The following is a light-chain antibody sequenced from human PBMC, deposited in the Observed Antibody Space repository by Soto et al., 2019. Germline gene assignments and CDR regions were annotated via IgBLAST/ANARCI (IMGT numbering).Light chain of an antibody. CDR1: QSVLYYSNNKDY. V-gene: IGKV4-1*01. CDR2: WAS. Sequence: DIVMTQSPDSLAVSLGERATINCKSSQSVLYYSNNKDYLAWYQQKPGQPPKLLIYWASTRESGVSDRFSGSGSGTDFTLTISSLQAEDVAVYYCQQYYSTPYTFGQGTKLEIK. J-gene: IGKJ2*01. CDR3: QQYYSTPYT.